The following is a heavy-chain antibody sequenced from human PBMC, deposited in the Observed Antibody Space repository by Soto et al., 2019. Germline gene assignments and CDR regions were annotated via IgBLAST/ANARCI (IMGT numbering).Heavy chain of an antibody. CDR2: MNPSSVNK. V-gene: IGHV1-8*01. D-gene: IGHD3-10*01. CDR1: GYSFSSYD. Sequence: QVHLVQSGAEVRKPGASVKVSCKASGYSFSSYDINWVRQAAGQGLEWMGWMNPSSVNKTYEQKFQVRVAMTRNTSISTAYLELTSLASEDTAAYYCARGGVSRGAFDLWGQGTVVTVTS. J-gene: IGHJ3*01. CDR3: ARGGVSRGAFDL.